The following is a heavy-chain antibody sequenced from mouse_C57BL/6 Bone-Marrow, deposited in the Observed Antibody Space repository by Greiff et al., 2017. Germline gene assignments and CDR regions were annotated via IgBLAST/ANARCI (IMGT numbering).Heavy chain of an antibody. Sequence: EVQLQQSGTVLARPGASVKMSCKTSGYTFTSYWMHWVKQRPGQGLEWIGAIYPGNSDTSYNQKFKGKATLTAVTSASTAYMELSSLTNADSAVYYYTVYYGSSAWFAYWGQGTLVTVSA. CDR1: GYTFTSYW. V-gene: IGHV1-5*01. D-gene: IGHD1-1*01. CDR3: TVYYGSSAWFAY. J-gene: IGHJ3*01. CDR2: IYPGNSDT.